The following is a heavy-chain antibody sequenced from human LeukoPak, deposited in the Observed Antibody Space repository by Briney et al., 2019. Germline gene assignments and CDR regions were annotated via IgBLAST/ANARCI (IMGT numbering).Heavy chain of an antibody. J-gene: IGHJ4*02. CDR3: ARDQSSGGVVVITTWYFDY. D-gene: IGHD3-22*01. CDR2: IYYSGST. Sequence: SETLSLTCAVYGGPFSGYYWSWIRQPPGKGLEWIGSIYYSGSTYYNPSLKSRVTISVDTSKNQFSLKLSSVTAADTAVYYCARDQSSGGVVVITTWYFDYWGQGTLVTVSS. V-gene: IGHV4-34*01. CDR1: GGPFSGYY.